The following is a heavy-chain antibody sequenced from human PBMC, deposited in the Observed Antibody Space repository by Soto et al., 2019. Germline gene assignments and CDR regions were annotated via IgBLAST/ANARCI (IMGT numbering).Heavy chain of an antibody. V-gene: IGHV1-8*01. CDR3: ARGLDYDFWSASFWGGPMDV. D-gene: IGHD3-3*01. CDR1: GYTFTSYD. CDR2: MNPNRGDT. Sequence: ASVKVSCKASGYTFTSYDINWVRQATGQGLEWMGWMNPNRGDTGYAQKFQGRVTMTRNTSISTAYMELSSLRSEDPAVYYCARGLDYDFWSASFWGGPMDVWGKGTTVTVSS. J-gene: IGHJ6*03.